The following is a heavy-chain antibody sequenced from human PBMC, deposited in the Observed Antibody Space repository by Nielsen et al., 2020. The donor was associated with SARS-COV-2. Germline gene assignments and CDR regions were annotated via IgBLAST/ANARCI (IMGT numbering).Heavy chain of an antibody. CDR1: GFTFSDDG. CDR3: ARSTPAVVFTVAYWYFDL. J-gene: IGHJ2*01. D-gene: IGHD2-15*01. V-gene: IGHV3-33*08. Sequence: SLKISCEASGFTFSDDGMHWVRQAPGKGLEWVALIYYDGSNQHYADSVKGRFTISRENAKNSLYLQMNSLRAGDTAVYYCARSTPAVVFTVAYWYFDLWGRGTLVTVSS. CDR2: IYYDGSNQ.